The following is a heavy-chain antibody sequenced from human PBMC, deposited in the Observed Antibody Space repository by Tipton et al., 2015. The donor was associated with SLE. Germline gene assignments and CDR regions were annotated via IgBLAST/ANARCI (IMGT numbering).Heavy chain of an antibody. CDR3: ARAGDGTTFYYYGLDV. Sequence: GSLRLSCAASGFTFSSYGMNWVRQAPGKGLEWVSSISSGSSYIYYADSMKGRFTISRDNAKNSLYLQMNSLRAEDTAVYYCARAGDGTTFYYYGLDVWGQGTTVTVSS. D-gene: IGHD1-1*01. V-gene: IGHV3-21*01. CDR1: GFTFSSYG. J-gene: IGHJ6*02. CDR2: ISSGSSYI.